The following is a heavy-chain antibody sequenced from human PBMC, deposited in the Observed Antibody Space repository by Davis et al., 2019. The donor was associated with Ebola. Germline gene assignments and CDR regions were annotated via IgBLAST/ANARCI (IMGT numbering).Heavy chain of an antibody. J-gene: IGHJ4*02. Sequence: GGSLRLSCAASGFTFSSYWMSWVRQAPGKGLEWVANIKQDGSEKYYVDSVKGRFTISRDNAKNSLYLQMNSLRAEDTAVYYCARDWRAYGDYFDYWGQGTLVTVSS. CDR3: ARDWRAYGDYFDY. D-gene: IGHD4-17*01. CDR1: GFTFSSYW. CDR2: IKQDGSEK. V-gene: IGHV3-7*01.